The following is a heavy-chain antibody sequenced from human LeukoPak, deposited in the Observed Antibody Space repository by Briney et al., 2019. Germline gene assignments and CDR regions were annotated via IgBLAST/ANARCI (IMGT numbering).Heavy chain of an antibody. CDR1: GFTFSNYA. V-gene: IGHV3-23*01. D-gene: IGHD1-26*01. CDR2: ISGSGGST. Sequence: GGSLRLSCAASGFTFSNYAMTWVRQAPGKGLEWVSAISGSGGSTYYADSVKGRFTISRDNAESSVYLELNSLRAEDTAVYYCAKRPSHQSGSYYYWGQGTLVTVSS. CDR3: AKRPSHQSGSYYY. J-gene: IGHJ4*02.